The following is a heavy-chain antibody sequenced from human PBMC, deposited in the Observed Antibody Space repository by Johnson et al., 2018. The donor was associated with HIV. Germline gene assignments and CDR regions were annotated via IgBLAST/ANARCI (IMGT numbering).Heavy chain of an antibody. D-gene: IGHD1-26*01. CDR1: GFTFSSYG. Sequence: QVQLVESGGGVVQPGGSLRLSCAASGFTFSSYGMHWVRQAPGKGLVWVAFIRYDGSNKYYADSVKGRFTISRDNSKNTLYLQMNSLRAEDTAVYYCARDGKVGATPRRAFDIWGQGTMVTVSS. J-gene: IGHJ3*02. CDR2: IRYDGSNK. CDR3: ARDGKVGATPRRAFDI. V-gene: IGHV3-30*02.